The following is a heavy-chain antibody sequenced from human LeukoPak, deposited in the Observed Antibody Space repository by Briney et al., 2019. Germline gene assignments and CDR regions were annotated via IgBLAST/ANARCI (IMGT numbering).Heavy chain of an antibody. CDR1: GFTCSSYS. CDR3: AKGPDRSGSPYY. D-gene: IGHD3-22*01. CDR2: ISSSSYI. Sequence: GGSLRLSCAASGFTCSSYSMNWVRQAPGKGLEWVSSISSSSYIYYADSVKGRFTISRDNAKNSLYLQMNSLRAEDTAVYYCAKGPDRSGSPYYWGQGTLVTVSS. V-gene: IGHV3-21*04. J-gene: IGHJ4*02.